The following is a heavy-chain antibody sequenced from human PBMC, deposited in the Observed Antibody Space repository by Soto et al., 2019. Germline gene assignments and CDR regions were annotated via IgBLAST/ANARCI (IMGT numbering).Heavy chain of an antibody. CDR3: AHEYCSGGSCYADDAFDI. J-gene: IGHJ3*02. CDR1: GFSLSTSGVG. V-gene: IGHV2-5*02. D-gene: IGHD2-15*01. CDR2: IYWDDDK. Sequence: QITLKESGPTLVKPTQTLTLTCTFSGFSLSTSGVGVGWIRQPPGKALEWLALIYWDDDKRYSPSLKSRLTITKDTSKNHVVLTMTNMDPVDTATYYWAHEYCSGGSCYADDAFDIWGQGTMVTVSS.